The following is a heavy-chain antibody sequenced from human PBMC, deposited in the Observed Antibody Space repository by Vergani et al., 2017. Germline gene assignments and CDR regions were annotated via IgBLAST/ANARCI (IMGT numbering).Heavy chain of an antibody. V-gene: IGHV3-30*18. CDR1: GFTFSSYG. CDR3: AKLFRRGDYVGYFDY. J-gene: IGHJ4*02. Sequence: QVQLVESGGGVVQPGRSLRLSCAASGFTFSSYGMHWVRQAPGKGLEWVAVISYDVSNKYYADSVKGRFTISRDNSKNTLYLQMNSLRAEDTAVYYCAKLFRRGDYVGYFDYWGQGTLVTVSS. D-gene: IGHD4-17*01. CDR2: ISYDVSNK.